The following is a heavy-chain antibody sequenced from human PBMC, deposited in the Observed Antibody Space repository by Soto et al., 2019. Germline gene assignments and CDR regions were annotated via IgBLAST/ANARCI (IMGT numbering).Heavy chain of an antibody. J-gene: IGHJ4*02. D-gene: IGHD3-22*01. CDR1: GYTLTELS. CDR2: FDPEDGET. V-gene: IGHV1-24*01. CDR3: ASPDYRYRGLKPPYYYDSSGYWDFDY. Sequence: ASVKVSCKVSGYTLTELSMHWVRQAPGKGLEWMGGFDPEDGETIYAQKFQGGATMTEDTSTDTAYMELSSLRSEDTAVYYCASPDYRYRGLKPPYYYDSSGYWDFDYWGQGTLVTVSS.